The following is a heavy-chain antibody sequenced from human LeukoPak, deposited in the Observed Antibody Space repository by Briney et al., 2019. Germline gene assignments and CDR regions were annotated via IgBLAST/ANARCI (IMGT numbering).Heavy chain of an antibody. CDR1: GASISSTNW. V-gene: IGHV4-4*02. CDR2: IYETGNT. J-gene: IGHJ4*02. D-gene: IGHD6-13*01. CDR3: GRLPGSIYYLDL. Sequence: SETLSLTCTVSGASISSTNWWSWVRQPPGTGLEWIGEIYETGNTNYNPSLKSRVTISVDKSKNQFSLKLTSVTAADTAVYYCGRLPGSIYYLDLWGQGTLVTVSS.